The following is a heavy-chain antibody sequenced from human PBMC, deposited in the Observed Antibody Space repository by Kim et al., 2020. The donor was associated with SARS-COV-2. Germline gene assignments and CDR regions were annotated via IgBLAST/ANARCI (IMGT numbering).Heavy chain of an antibody. V-gene: IGHV1-69*04. Sequence: SVKVSCKASGGTFSSYAISWVRQAPGQGLEWMGRIIPILGIANYAQKFQGRVTITADKSTSTAYMELSSLRSEDTAGYYCARGYSGYDSGGRLHGCGGDCYHWGQGTLVTVSS. CDR3: ARGYSGYDSGGRLHGCGGDCYH. CDR1: GGTFSSYA. J-gene: IGHJ5*02. D-gene: IGHD2-21*02. CDR2: IIPILGIA.